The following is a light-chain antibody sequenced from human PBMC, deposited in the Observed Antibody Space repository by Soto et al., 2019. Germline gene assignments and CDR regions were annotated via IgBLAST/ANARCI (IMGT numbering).Light chain of an antibody. J-gene: IGKJ2*02. V-gene: IGKV1-5*03. CDR2: RAS. CDR1: PSISNW. Sequence: DIQMTQSPSTLSASVGDRVTITCRASPSISNWLAWYQQKPGKAPKLLIYRASALESGVPSRFSGSGSGTEFTLTISSLQPDDFATYYCQQYNTYPRTFGQGTKLEIK. CDR3: QQYNTYPRT.